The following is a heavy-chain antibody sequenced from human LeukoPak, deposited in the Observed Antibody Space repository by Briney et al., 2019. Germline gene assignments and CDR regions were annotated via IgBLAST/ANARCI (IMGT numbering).Heavy chain of an antibody. V-gene: IGHV4-38-2*01. D-gene: IGHD1-1*01. CDR2: IYHSGST. CDR3: ARLSGGTTTARFDY. CDR1: GYSISSGYY. J-gene: IGHJ4*02. Sequence: SETLSLTCAVSGYSISSGYYWGWIRQPPGKGLEWIGSIYHSGSTYYNPSLKSRVTISVDTSKNQFSLKLSSVTAADTAVYYCARLSGGTTTARFDYWGQGTLVTVSS.